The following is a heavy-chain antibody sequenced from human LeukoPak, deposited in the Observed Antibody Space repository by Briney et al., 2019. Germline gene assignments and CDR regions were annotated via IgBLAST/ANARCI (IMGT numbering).Heavy chain of an antibody. CDR1: GGSISSGGYS. CDR2: IYHSGST. Sequence: KISETLSLTCAVSGGSISSGGYSWSWIRQPPGKGLEWIGYIYHSGSTYYNPSLKSRVTISVDRSKNQFSLKLSSVTAADTAVYYCARAYGDQIAVAGRVGMDVWGQGTTVTVSS. D-gene: IGHD6-19*01. V-gene: IGHV4-30-2*01. CDR3: ARAYGDQIAVAGRVGMDV. J-gene: IGHJ6*02.